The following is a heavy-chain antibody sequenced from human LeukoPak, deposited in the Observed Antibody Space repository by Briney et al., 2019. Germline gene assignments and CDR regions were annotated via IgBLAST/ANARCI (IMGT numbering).Heavy chain of an antibody. J-gene: IGHJ5*02. CDR1: GGSISSYY. CDR2: IYYSGST. Sequence: PSETLSLTCTVSGGSISSYYWSWIRQPPGKGLEWIGYIYYSGSTNYNPSLKSRVSISVDTSKNQLSLRLSSVTAADTAVYYCARVRNHDYGDYEAWGQGTLVTVSS. CDR3: ARVRNHDYGDYEA. V-gene: IGHV4-59*12. D-gene: IGHD4-17*01.